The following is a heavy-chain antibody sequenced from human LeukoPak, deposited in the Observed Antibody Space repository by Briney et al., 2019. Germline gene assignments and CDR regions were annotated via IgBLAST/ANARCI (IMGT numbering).Heavy chain of an antibody. CDR3: ARSRLYCSSTSCYYHYYYGMDV. V-gene: IGHV1-69*04. D-gene: IGHD2-2*01. Sequence: GASVKVSCKASGGTFSSYAISWVRQTPGQGLEWMGRIIPILGIANYAQKFQGRVTMTRDTSISTAYMELSRLRSDDTAVYYCARSRLYCSSTSCYYHYYYGMDVWGQGTTVTVSS. CDR2: IIPILGIA. CDR1: GGTFSSYA. J-gene: IGHJ6*02.